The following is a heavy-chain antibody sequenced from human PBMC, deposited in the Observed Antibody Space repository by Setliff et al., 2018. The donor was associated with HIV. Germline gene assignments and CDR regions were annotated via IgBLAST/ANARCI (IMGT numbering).Heavy chain of an antibody. J-gene: IGHJ4*02. D-gene: IGHD1-26*01. CDR3: AANIMGLTPDDY. Sequence: GGSLRLSCAASGFAFTSYPMTWVRQSPGMGLEWVAGVSGDSADKLYADSVRGRFTVSSDTSTNTVYLQMSSLRAEDTATYCAANIMGLTPDDYWGQGTLVTVSS. V-gene: IGHV3-23*01. CDR1: GFAFTSYP. CDR2: VSGDSADK.